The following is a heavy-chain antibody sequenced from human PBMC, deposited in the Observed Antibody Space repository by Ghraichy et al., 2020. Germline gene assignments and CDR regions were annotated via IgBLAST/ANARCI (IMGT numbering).Heavy chain of an antibody. CDR3: ARSWGGYDWYFDL. J-gene: IGHJ2*01. D-gene: IGHD5-12*01. CDR2: IGNTGTTI. V-gene: IGHV3-48*03. CDR1: QFTLSNYE. Sequence: GGSLRLSCEASQFTLSNYEMNWVRQAPGKGLEWVAHIGNTGTTIYYADSVKGRFTISRDNAKNSLCLQMNSLRAEDTALYYCARSWGGYDWYFDLCGRGTQVTVSS.